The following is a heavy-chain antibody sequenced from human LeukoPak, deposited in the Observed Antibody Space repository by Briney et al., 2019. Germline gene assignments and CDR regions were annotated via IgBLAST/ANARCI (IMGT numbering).Heavy chain of an antibody. CDR3: ARERGVMDV. CDR1: GGSFSGYY. V-gene: IGHV4-34*01. D-gene: IGHD2-8*01. J-gene: IGHJ6*02. Sequence: SETLSLTCAVYGGSFSGYYWSWIRQPPGKGLEWIGEINHSGSTNYNPSLKSRVTISVDTSKNQFSLKLSSVTAADTAVYYCARERGVMDVRGQGTTVTVSS. CDR2: INHSGST.